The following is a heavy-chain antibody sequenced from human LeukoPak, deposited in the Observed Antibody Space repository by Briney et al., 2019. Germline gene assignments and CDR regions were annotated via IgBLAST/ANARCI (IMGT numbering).Heavy chain of an antibody. CDR1: GYSFSSYW. CDR3: ARPRGGGSIYYFDY. D-gene: IGHD2-2*01. V-gene: IGHV5-10-1*01. J-gene: IGHJ4*02. Sequence: GESLKISCKGSGYSFSSYWISWVRQMPGKGLDWMGRIDPSDSYTNYSPSFQGHVTISADKSISTAYLQWSSLKASDTAMYYCARPRGGGSIYYFDYWGQGTLVTVSS. CDR2: IDPSDSYT.